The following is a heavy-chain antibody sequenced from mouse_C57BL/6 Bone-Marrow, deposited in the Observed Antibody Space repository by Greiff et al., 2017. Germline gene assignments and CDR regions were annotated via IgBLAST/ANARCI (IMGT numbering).Heavy chain of an antibody. D-gene: IGHD1-1*01. V-gene: IGHV1-85*01. Sequence: VKLMESGPELVKPGASVKLSCKASGYTFTSYDINWVKQRPGQGLEWIGWIYPRDGSTKYNEKFKGKATLTVDTSSSTAYMELHSLTSEDSASYFCARLEFDGSSGDWYFDVWGTGTTVTVSS. CDR1: GYTFTSYD. J-gene: IGHJ1*03. CDR3: ARLEFDGSSGDWYFDV. CDR2: IYPRDGST.